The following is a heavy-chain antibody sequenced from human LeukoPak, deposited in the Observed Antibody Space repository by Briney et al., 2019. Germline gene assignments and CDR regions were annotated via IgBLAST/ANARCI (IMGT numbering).Heavy chain of an antibody. CDR3: ARAPSEIGGYYPEYFRH. CDR1: GFTFSSYW. J-gene: IGHJ1*01. D-gene: IGHD3-22*01. V-gene: IGHV3-74*01. Sequence: QPGGSLRLSCAASGFTFSSYWMHWVRQAPGKGLVWVSRIKSDGSTNYADSVKGRFTISRDNAKNTVSLQMNSLRAVDTGVYYCARAPSEIGGYYPEYFRHWGQGTLVTVSS. CDR2: IKSDGST.